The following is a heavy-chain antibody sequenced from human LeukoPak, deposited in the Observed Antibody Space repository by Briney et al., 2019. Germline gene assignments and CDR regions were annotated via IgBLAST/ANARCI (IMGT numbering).Heavy chain of an antibody. J-gene: IGHJ6*03. V-gene: IGHV1-18*01. CDR2: ISAYNGNT. CDR1: GYTFSSYD. D-gene: IGHD6-13*01. Sequence: ASVKVSCKASGYTFSSYDINWVRQATGQGLEWMGWISAYNGNTNYAQKLQGRVTMTTDTSTSTAYMELRSLRSDDTAVYYCARVKGYQYYYYYYMDVWGKGTTVTVSS. CDR3: ARVKGYQYYYYYYMDV.